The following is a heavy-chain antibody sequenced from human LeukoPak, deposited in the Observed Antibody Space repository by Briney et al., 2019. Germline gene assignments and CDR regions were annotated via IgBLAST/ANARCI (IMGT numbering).Heavy chain of an antibody. J-gene: IGHJ4*02. CDR3: AKAGGRYGSSATCNRYDY. V-gene: IGHV3-53*01. CDR2: IYSDGST. D-gene: IGHD2-2*02. CDR1: GFTVSSNY. Sequence: GGSLRLSCAASGFTVSSNYMSWVRQAPGKGLEWVSVIYSDGSTYYADSVKGRFTMSRDNSKNTLYLQMNSLRAEDTAVYHCAKAGGRYGSSATCNRYDYWGQGALVIVSS.